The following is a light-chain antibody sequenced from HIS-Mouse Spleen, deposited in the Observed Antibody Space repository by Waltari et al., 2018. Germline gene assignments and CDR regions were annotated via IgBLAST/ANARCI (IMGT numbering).Light chain of an antibody. V-gene: IGLV2-14*03. J-gene: IGLJ1*01. CDR2: DVS. Sequence: QSALTQPASVSGSPGQSITIPCPGPSSDVGGYNYVPWYQQHPGKAPKLMIYDVSNRPSGVSNRFSGSESGNTASLTISGLQAEDEADYYCSSYTSSSTYVFGTGTKVTVL. CDR1: SSDVGGYNY. CDR3: SSYTSSSTYV.